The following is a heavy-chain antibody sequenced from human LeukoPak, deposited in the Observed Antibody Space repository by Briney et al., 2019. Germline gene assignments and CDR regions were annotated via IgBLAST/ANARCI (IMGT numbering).Heavy chain of an antibody. CDR2: ITASGPTT. Sequence: GGSLRLSCAASGFTLTTYAMTWVRQAPGKGLEWVSGITASGPTTYYADSVKGRFTFSRDNSRNTLYLQMNSLRAEDTDVYYCARETHSFDYWGQGTLVTVSS. CDR3: ARETHSFDY. J-gene: IGHJ4*02. CDR1: GFTLTTYA. V-gene: IGHV3-23*01.